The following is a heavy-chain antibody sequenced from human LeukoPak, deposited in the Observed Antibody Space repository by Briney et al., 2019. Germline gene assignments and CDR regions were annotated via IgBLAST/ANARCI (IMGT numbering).Heavy chain of an antibody. CDR2: IYPSDSDT. J-gene: IGHJ4*02. V-gene: IGHV5-51*01. Sequence: GESLKISCEGSVYSFTNYWIAWVRQMPGKGLEWMGIIYPSDSDTIYSPSFQGQVTISADRSIDTAYLQWSSLKASDTAIYYCARHRPGYSGGPYYFDSWGQGTLVTVSS. D-gene: IGHD6-19*01. CDR3: ARHRPGYSGGPYYFDS. CDR1: VYSFTNYW.